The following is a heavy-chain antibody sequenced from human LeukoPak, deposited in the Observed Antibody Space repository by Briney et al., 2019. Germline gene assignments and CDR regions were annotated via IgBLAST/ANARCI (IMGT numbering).Heavy chain of an antibody. CDR1: GFTFSSFA. D-gene: IGHD6-13*01. CDR2: IVGSGDST. J-gene: IGHJ4*02. Sequence: GRSLRLSCAASGFTFSSFAMSWVRQAPGKGLEWVSTIVGSGDSTYYADSVKGRFTISRDNSKNTLYLQMNSLRAEDTAVYYCANTYSSSWYPLFDSWGQGTLVTVSS. V-gene: IGHV3-23*01. CDR3: ANTYSSSWYPLFDS.